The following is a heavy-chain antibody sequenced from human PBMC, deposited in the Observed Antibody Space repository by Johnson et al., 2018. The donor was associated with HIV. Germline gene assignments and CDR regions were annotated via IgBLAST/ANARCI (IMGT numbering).Heavy chain of an antibody. CDR2: IKQDGSEK. V-gene: IGHV3-7*05. CDR1: GFTFSTYG. Sequence: VQVVESGGGVVQPGRSLRLSCVASGFTFSTYGMHWVRQAPGKGLEWVVNIKQDGSEKYYVDSVKGRFTISRDNAKNSLYLQMNSLRAEDTALYYCARDTPFDIWGQGTMVTVSS. CDR3: ARDTPFDI. J-gene: IGHJ3*02.